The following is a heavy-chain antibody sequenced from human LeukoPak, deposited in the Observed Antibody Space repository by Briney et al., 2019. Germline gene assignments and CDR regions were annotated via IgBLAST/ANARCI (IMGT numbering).Heavy chain of an antibody. CDR1: GASISSDY. J-gene: IGHJ1*01. CDR2: IYDSGNT. CDR3: AGRGRRYFRD. V-gene: IGHV4-59*08. Sequence: SETLSLTCTVSGASISSDYWSWIRQSPGKGLEWIGYIYDSGNTDYNPSLKSRVPISMNTSKNQFSLNLSSATDADAAVYYCAGRGRRYFRDWGQGTLVTVSS.